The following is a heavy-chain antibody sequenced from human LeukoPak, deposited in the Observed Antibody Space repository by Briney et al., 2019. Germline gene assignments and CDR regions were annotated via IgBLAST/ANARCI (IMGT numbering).Heavy chain of an antibody. CDR3: ARTGDYDSSGNYDY. Sequence: SVKVSCKASRGTFSSYAISWVRQAPRQGREWMGRIIPILGIANYAQKFQGRVTVTADKSTSTAYMELSSLRSEDTAVYYCARTGDYDSSGNYDYWGQGTLVTVSS. D-gene: IGHD3-22*01. CDR2: IIPILGIA. J-gene: IGHJ4*02. V-gene: IGHV1-69*04. CDR1: RGTFSSYA.